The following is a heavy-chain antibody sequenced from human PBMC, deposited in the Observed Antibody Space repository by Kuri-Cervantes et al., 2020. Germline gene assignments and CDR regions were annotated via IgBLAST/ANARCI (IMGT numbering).Heavy chain of an antibody. CDR2: ISYDGSNK. CDR1: GFTFSSYA. D-gene: IGHD3-3*01. Sequence: GESLKISCAASGFTFSSYAMSWVRQAPGKGLEWVAVISYDGSNKYYADSVKGRFTISRDNSKNTLYLQMNSLRAEDTAVYYCARDRVRFLEWDAFDYWGQGTLVTVSS. V-gene: IGHV3-30*01. CDR3: ARDRVRFLEWDAFDY. J-gene: IGHJ4*02.